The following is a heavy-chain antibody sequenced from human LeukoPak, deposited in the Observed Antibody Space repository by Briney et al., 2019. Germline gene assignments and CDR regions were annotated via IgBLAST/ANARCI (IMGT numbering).Heavy chain of an antibody. CDR1: GFTFGNYW. CDR2: MNQDGSAI. V-gene: IGHV3-7*01. Sequence: GGSLRLSCAASGFTFGNYWMSWVRQAPGKGLERVTHMNQDGSAIYSIDSVKGRFTISRDNDKNSLYLHMSGLTVADTAVYYCARTVPGHPDDYFDYWGQGTLVTVSS. D-gene: IGHD6-19*01. J-gene: IGHJ4*02. CDR3: ARTVPGHPDDYFDY.